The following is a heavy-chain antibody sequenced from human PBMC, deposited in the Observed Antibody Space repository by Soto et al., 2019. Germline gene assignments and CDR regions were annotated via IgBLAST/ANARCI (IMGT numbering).Heavy chain of an antibody. D-gene: IGHD2-8*01. CDR2: INPNSGGT. CDR1: GYTFTGYY. J-gene: IGHJ6*02. CDR3: ARDRKSMLSYYYYGMDV. V-gene: IGHV1-2*02. Sequence: GASVKVSCKASGYTFTGYYMHWVRQAPGQGLEWTGWINPNSGGTNYAQKFQGRVTMTRDTSISTAYMELSRLRSDDTAVYYCARDRKSMLSYYYYGMDVWGQGTTVTVSS.